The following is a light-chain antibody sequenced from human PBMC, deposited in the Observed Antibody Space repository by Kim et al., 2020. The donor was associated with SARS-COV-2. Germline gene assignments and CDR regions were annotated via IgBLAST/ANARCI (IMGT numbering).Light chain of an antibody. CDR3: QAWDSSTAV. V-gene: IGLV3-1*01. CDR1: LLGDKY. J-gene: IGLJ1*01. Sequence: VSPGQTASITCSGDLLGDKYASWYQQRPGQSPLLVIYQGNKRPSGIPERFSGSKSGNTATLIISGTQAMDEADYHCQAWDSSTAVFGTGTKVTVL. CDR2: QGN.